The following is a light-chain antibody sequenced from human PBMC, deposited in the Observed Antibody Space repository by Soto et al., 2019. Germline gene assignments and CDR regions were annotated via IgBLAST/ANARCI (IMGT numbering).Light chain of an antibody. CDR2: AAS. Sequence: DIQMIQSPSSLSASVGDRVTITCRASQTIRTSLNWYQQKPGKAPNLLIYAASSLQSGVPSRFGGSGSGTDFTLTISSLQPEDFATYFCQQSYSTPLTFGPGTKVDV. J-gene: IGKJ3*01. CDR3: QQSYSTPLT. V-gene: IGKV1-39*01. CDR1: QTIRTS.